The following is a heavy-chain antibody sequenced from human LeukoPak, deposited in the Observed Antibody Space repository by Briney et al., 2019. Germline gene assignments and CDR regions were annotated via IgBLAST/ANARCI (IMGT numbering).Heavy chain of an antibody. Sequence: PGGSLRLSCAASGFTFSSYAMHWVRQAPGQGLEYVSAISSNGGSTYYANSVKGRFTISRDNSKNTLYLQMGSLRAEDMAVYYCARDMDTAMVTGPNYWGQGTLVTVSS. CDR1: GFTFSSYA. D-gene: IGHD5-18*01. J-gene: IGHJ4*02. CDR3: ARDMDTAMVTGPNY. CDR2: ISSNGGST. V-gene: IGHV3-64*01.